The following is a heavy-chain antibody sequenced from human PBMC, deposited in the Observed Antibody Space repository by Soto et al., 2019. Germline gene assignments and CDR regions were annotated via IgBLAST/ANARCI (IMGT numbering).Heavy chain of an antibody. CDR2: ISGSGGST. CDR3: ASSLRITMIVVVYLDAFDI. V-gene: IGHV3-23*01. CDR1: GFTFSSYA. J-gene: IGHJ3*02. Sequence: GGSLRLSCAASGFTFSSYAMSWVRQAPGKGLEWVSAISGSGGSTYYADSVKGRFTISRDNSKNTLYPQMNSLRAEDTAVYYCASSLRITMIVVVYLDAFDIWGQGTMVTVSS. D-gene: IGHD3-22*01.